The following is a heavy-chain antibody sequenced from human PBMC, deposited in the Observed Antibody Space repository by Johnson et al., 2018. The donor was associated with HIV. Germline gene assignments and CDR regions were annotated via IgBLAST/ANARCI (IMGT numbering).Heavy chain of an antibody. CDR1: GFTFDDYA. V-gene: IGHV3-9*01. CDR3: ARDFVAFGDYDEAAFDI. J-gene: IGHJ3*02. Sequence: VQLVESGGGLVQPGRSLRLSCAASGFTFDDYAMHWVRQAPGKGLAWVSGISWNGGTKGYVDSVKGRFTISRDNAKNSLYLQMNSIRAEDTAFYYWARDFVAFGDYDEAAFDIWGQVTMVTVSS. CDR2: ISWNGGTK. D-gene: IGHD3-10*01.